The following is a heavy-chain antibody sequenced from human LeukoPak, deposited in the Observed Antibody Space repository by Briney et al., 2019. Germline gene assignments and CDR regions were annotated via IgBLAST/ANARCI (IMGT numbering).Heavy chain of an antibody. Sequence: SETLSLTCTVSGGSITSYHWSWIRQPAGKGLEWIGRIYSSGSTNYNPSLKSRLTMSVDTSKNQFSLKLSSVTAADTAVYYCARDRRTVSSYYHHGVDVWGQGITVTVSS. D-gene: IGHD4-17*01. J-gene: IGHJ6*02. CDR1: GGSITSYH. CDR3: ARDRRTVSSYYHHGVDV. CDR2: IYSSGST. V-gene: IGHV4-4*07.